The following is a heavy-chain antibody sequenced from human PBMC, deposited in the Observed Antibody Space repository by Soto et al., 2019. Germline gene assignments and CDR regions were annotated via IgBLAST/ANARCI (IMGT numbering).Heavy chain of an antibody. CDR3: ARGRRDYYGSGRGYGMDV. Sequence: SETLSLTCAVYGGSFSGYYWSWIRQPPGKGLEWIGEINHSGSTNYNPSLKSRVTISVDTSKNQFSLKLSSVTAADTAVYYCARGRRDYYGSGRGYGMDVWGQGTTVTVSS. CDR1: GGSFSGYY. D-gene: IGHD3-10*01. CDR2: INHSGST. V-gene: IGHV4-34*01. J-gene: IGHJ6*02.